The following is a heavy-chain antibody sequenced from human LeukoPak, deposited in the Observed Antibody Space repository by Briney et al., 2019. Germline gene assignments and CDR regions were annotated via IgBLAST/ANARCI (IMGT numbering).Heavy chain of an antibody. J-gene: IGHJ3*02. CDR2: ISSSSSTI. Sequence: TGGSLRLSCAASGFTFSSYSMNWVRQAPGKGLEWVSYISSSSSTIYYAVSVKGRFTTSRDNAKNSLYLQMNSLRDEDTAVYYCARTNYVWGSYRPDAFDIWGQGTMVTVSS. D-gene: IGHD3-16*02. CDR3: ARTNYVWGSYRPDAFDI. V-gene: IGHV3-48*02. CDR1: GFTFSSYS.